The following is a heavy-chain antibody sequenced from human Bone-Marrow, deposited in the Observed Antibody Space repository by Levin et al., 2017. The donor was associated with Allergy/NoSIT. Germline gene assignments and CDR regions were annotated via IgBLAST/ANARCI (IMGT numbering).Heavy chain of an antibody. Sequence: TGGSLRLSCAASGFTFSSYWMSWVRQAPGKGLEWVANIKEDGSEKYYVDSVKGRFTVSRDNVRNSVYLQMSSLRPEDTAMYYCARIRNDYDSSGYFYVYFFDYWGQGTLVTVSS. J-gene: IGHJ4*02. CDR3: ARIRNDYDSSGYFYVYFFDY. D-gene: IGHD3-22*01. CDR2: IKEDGSEK. CDR1: GFTFSSYW. V-gene: IGHV3-7*01.